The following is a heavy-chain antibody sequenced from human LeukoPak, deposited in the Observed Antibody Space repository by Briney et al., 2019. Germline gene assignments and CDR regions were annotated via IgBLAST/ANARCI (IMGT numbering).Heavy chain of an antibody. CDR3: ASLHGYGSGRP. CDR1: GFTFSAYA. Sequence: PGGSLRLSCAVSGFTFSAYAMSWVRQAPGKGLEWVSAMSGSGGMTYYADSVKGRFSISRDNSKNTLHLQMNSLRAEDTAVYYCASLHGYGSGRPWGQGTLVTVSS. V-gene: IGHV3-23*01. D-gene: IGHD3-10*01. CDR2: MSGSGGMT. J-gene: IGHJ5*02.